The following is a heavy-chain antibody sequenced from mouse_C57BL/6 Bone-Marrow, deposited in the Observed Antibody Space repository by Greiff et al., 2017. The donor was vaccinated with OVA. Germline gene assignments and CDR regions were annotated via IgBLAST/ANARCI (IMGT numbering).Heavy chain of an antibody. CDR1: GYTFTNYW. D-gene: IGHD1-1*01. CDR2: IYPGGGYT. CDR3: ARLDYYGSSYAMDY. Sequence: QVQLQQSGAELVRPGTSVKMSCKASGYTFTNYWIGWAKQRPGHGLEWIGDIYPGGGYTHYHEKFKGKATLTADNSSSTAYMQFSSLTSEDSTIYYCARLDYYGSSYAMDYWGQGTSVTVSS. J-gene: IGHJ4*01. V-gene: IGHV1-63*01.